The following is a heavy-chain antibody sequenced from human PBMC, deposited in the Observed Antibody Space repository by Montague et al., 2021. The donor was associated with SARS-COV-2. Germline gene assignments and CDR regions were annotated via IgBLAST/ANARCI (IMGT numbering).Heavy chain of an antibody. CDR3: ASGIYPSGSYYNRYYYGLNI. V-gene: IGHV4-34*01. CDR2: INHSANT. J-gene: IGHJ6*02. Sequence: SETLSLTCAGYGGSLSGYYWSWIRQPPEKGLEWIGEINHSANTKXXPPLKSPVTISIDTSKNQFSLKMTSVTAADTATYYCASGIYPSGSYYNRYYYGLNIWGPGTTVIVSS. CDR1: GGSLSGYY. D-gene: IGHD3-10*01.